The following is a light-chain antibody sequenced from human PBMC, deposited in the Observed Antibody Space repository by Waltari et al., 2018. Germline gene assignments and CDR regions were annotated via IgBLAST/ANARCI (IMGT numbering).Light chain of an antibody. J-gene: IGKJ1*01. CDR1: QDIRND. Sequence: ALQMPQSPSSLSASVGDRVTITCRASQDIRNDLGWYQQKPGKAPKLLIYATSTLQSGVPSRFSGSGSGTDFSLTINSLQAEDFATYYCLQDYTYPMTFGQGTKVEVK. V-gene: IGKV1-6*01. CDR3: LQDYTYPMT. CDR2: ATS.